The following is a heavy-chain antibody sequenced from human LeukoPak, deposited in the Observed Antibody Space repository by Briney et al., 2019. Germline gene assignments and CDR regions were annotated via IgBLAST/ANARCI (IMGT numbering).Heavy chain of an antibody. J-gene: IGHJ4*02. D-gene: IGHD6-13*01. V-gene: IGHV1-2*02. CDR3: ATSSIAASSDGHFDC. CDR1: GYTFTGYY. Sequence: ASVKVSCKASGYTFTGYYMHWVRQAPGQGLEWMGWINPNSGGTNYAQKFQGRVTMTRDTSISTAYMELSRLRSDDTAVYYCATSSIAASSDGHFDCWGQGTLVTVSS. CDR2: INPNSGGT.